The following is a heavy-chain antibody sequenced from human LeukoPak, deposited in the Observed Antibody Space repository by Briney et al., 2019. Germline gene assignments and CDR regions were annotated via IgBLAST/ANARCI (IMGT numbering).Heavy chain of an antibody. CDR3: ATETIGRHYDY. J-gene: IGHJ4*02. V-gene: IGHV3-21*01. D-gene: IGHD1-14*01. Sequence: GGSLRLSCAASGFTFSSCGINWVRQAPGKGLEWVSSIGPTGTDRYYADSVRGRITISKDNAKNSMYLQMDSLRDEDTAVYYCATETIGRHYDYWGQGTLLTVSS. CDR2: IGPTGTDR. CDR1: GFTFSSCG.